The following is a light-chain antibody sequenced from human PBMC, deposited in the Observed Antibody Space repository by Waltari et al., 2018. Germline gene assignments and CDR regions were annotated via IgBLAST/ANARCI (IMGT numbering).Light chain of an antibody. CDR1: SSDIGDYNF. J-gene: IGLJ2*01. CDR3: SSYGGRNNLI. Sequence: QSALTQPPSASGSPGQSVTISCTGTSSDIGDYNFVSWYQQHPGKAPKLMIYEVSKRPSGGPDRCAGSKSGYTASLTVTGLQAEDEAEYYCSSYGGRNNLIFGGGTKLTVL. CDR2: EVS. V-gene: IGLV2-8*01.